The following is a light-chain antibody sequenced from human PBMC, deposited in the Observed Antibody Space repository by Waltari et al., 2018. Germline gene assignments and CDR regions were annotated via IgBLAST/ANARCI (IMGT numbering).Light chain of an antibody. V-gene: IGLV2-11*01. Sequence: HSALTQPRSVSGSPGQSVTISCPGTTSAVVRYNYFSWYQQHPGKAPKLMIYDVSKRPSGVPDRFSGSKSGNTASLTISGLQAEDEADYYCCSYAGSYTLVFGGGTKLTVL. CDR1: TSAVVRYNY. CDR2: DVS. CDR3: CSYAGSYTLV. J-gene: IGLJ2*01.